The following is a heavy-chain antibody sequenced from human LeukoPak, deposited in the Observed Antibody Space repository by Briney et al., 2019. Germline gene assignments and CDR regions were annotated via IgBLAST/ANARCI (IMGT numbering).Heavy chain of an antibody. CDR2: IFHTGST. CDR1: EYSISRGYN. Sequence: SETLSLTCSVSEYSISRGYNWGWIRQSPGTGLEWIGIIFHTGSTYYTSSLKSRVTISVDTSKNQFSLRLSSMTAADTAIYYCARLSLVYDPYYFDYWGRGTPVTVSS. D-gene: IGHD5/OR15-5a*01. CDR3: ARLSLVYDPYYFDY. V-gene: IGHV4-38-2*02. J-gene: IGHJ4*02.